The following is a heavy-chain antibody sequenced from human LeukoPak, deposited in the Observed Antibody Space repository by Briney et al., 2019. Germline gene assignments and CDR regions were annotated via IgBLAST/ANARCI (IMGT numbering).Heavy chain of an antibody. CDR3: ARGARRRDGYNRRLGQGNYFDY. J-gene: IGHJ4*02. V-gene: IGHV4-34*01. D-gene: IGHD5-24*01. CDR1: GASLSGFF. Sequence: SETLSLTCAVDGASLSGFFWNGIRQSPGKGLEWIGEINHSGSTNYNPSLKSRVTISVDTSKNQFSLRLSSVTAADTAVYYCARGARRRDGYNRRLGQGNYFDYWGQGTLVTVSS. CDR2: INHSGST.